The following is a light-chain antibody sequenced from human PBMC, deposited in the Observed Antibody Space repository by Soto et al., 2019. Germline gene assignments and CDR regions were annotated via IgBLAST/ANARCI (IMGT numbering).Light chain of an antibody. CDR3: QQYGSSPYT. J-gene: IGKJ2*01. V-gene: IGKV3-20*01. CDR2: GAS. Sequence: EIVLTQSPGTLSLSPGERATLSCRASQSVSSTYLAWYQQNPGQAPRLLVFGASSRATGIPDRFSGSGSGKDFTLTISRLEPADFAVYYCQQYGSSPYTFGQGTKLEIK. CDR1: QSVSSTY.